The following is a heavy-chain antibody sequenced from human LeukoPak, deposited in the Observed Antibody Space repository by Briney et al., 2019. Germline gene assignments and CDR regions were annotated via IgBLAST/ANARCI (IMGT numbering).Heavy chain of an antibody. D-gene: IGHD3-3*01. CDR3: AGAIWSGYQYYFDY. V-gene: IGHV3-53*01. J-gene: IGHJ4*02. CDR2: IYSGGST. CDR1: GFTVSSNY. Sequence: GGSLRLSCAASGFTVSSNYMSWVRQAPGKGLEWVSVIYSGGSTYYADSVRGRFTISRDNSKNTLYLQMNSLRAEDTAVYYCAGAIWSGYQYYFDYWGQGTLVTVSS.